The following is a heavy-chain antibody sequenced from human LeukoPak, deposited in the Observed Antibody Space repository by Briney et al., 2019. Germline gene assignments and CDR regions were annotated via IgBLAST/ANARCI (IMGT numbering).Heavy chain of an antibody. CDR1: GFPVSNYW. CDR3: VRDRGYSTFDY. CDR2: MKEDGGEI. J-gene: IGHJ4*02. V-gene: IGHV3-7*01. Sequence: QPGGSLRLSCAGSGFPVSNYWMAWVRQAPGKGLEWVANMKEDGGEINYVDSVKGRFTISRDNAKNSLDLQMNSLRVDDTAVYYCVRDRGYSTFDYWGQGTLVIVSS. D-gene: IGHD4-23*01.